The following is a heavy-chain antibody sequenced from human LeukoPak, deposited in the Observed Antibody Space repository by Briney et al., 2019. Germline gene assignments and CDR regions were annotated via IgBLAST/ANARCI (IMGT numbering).Heavy chain of an antibody. CDR2: IYHSGST. D-gene: IGHD6-13*01. V-gene: IGHV4-59*01. J-gene: IGHJ5*02. CDR1: GDSISNYY. CDR3: ARGGDTSSWYAWFDP. Sequence: SETLSLTCTVSGDSISNYYWSWIRQPPGKGLEWIGYIYHSGSTKYNPSLKSRVTISIGTSKHQFSLKLSSVTAADTAMYYCARGGDTSSWYAWFDPWGQGTLVTVSS.